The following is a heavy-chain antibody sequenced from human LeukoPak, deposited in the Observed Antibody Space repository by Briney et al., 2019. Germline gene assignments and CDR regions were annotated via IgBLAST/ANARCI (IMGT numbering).Heavy chain of an antibody. Sequence: PSQTLSLTCTVSGGSISGGSYYWSWIRQHPGKGLEWIGYIYYSGNTYYNPSLKSRVTISVDTSKNQFSLKVNSVTAADTAVYYCARDSPHCSTSSCFPTTTFDYWGQGTLVTVSS. V-gene: IGHV4-31*03. D-gene: IGHD2-2*01. J-gene: IGHJ4*02. CDR2: IYYSGNT. CDR3: ARDSPHCSTSSCFPTTTFDY. CDR1: GGSISGGSYY.